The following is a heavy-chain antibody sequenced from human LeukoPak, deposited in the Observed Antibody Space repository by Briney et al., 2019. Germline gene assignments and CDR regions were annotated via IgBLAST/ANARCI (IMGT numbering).Heavy chain of an antibody. Sequence: AGGSLRLSCAASGFTFSSYAMHWVRQAPGKGLEWVAVISYDGSNKYYADSVRGRFTISRANSKNTLYLQMNSLRAEDTAVYYCARGGYSSIYFDYWGQGTLVTVSS. D-gene: IGHD6-19*01. CDR3: ARGGYSSIYFDY. J-gene: IGHJ4*02. CDR2: ISYDGSNK. CDR1: GFTFSSYA. V-gene: IGHV3-30-3*01.